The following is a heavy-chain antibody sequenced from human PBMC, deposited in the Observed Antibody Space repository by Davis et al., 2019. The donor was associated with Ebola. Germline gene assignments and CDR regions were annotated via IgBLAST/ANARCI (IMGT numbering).Heavy chain of an antibody. CDR1: GFTVSSNY. CDR2: IYSGGST. CDR3: ARHFISTYYYYGMDV. V-gene: IGHV3-66*04. J-gene: IGHJ6*02. Sequence: GSLRLSCAASGFTVSSNYMSWVRQAPGKGLEWVSVIYSGGSTYYADSVKGRFTISRDNSKNTLYLQMNSLRAEETAVYYCARHFISTYYYYGMDVWGQGTTVTVSS. D-gene: IGHD1-1*01.